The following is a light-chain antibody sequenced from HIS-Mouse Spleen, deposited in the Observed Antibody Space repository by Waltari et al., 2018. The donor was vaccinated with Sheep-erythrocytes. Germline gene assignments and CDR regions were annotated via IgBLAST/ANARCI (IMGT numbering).Light chain of an antibody. V-gene: IGLV2-14*03. CDR1: RSDVDCSNF. Sequence: QSALTQPSPSSASPGQSITISRTGPRSDVDCSNFLPWYQQHPGKAPKLMIYDVSNRPSGVSNRFSGSKSGNTASLTISGLQAEDEADYYCSSYTSSSTLVFGTGTKVTVL. J-gene: IGLJ1*01. CDR3: SSYTSSSTLV. CDR2: DVS.